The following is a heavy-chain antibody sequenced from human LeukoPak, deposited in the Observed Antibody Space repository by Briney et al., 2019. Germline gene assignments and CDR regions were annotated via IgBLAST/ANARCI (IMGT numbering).Heavy chain of an antibody. D-gene: IGHD6-6*01. CDR1: GFTFSDYY. CDR3: ASRPYYYYGMDV. J-gene: IGHJ6*02. CDR2: ISSSGSTI. Sequence: PGGSLRLSCAASGFTFSDYYMSWIRQAPGKGLEWVSYISSSGSTIYYADSVKGRFTISRDNAKNSLYLQLNSLRAEDTAVYYCASRPYYYYGMDVWGQGTTVTVSS. V-gene: IGHV3-11*01.